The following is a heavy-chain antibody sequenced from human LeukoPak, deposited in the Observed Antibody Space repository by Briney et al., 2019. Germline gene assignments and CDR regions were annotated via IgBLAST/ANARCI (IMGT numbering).Heavy chain of an antibody. J-gene: IGHJ4*02. CDR2: ISGNGGDM. CDR1: GFTFDDYA. CDR3: AKPMEKPTTTVGGYFDY. D-gene: IGHD5-24*01. V-gene: IGHV3-9*01. Sequence: GRPLRLSCVASGFTFDDYAMHWDRQAPGKGLEWVSGISGNGGDMGYADSVKGRFTISRDNAKNSLYLHMNSLRAEDTALYYCAKPMEKPTTTVGGYFDYWGQAILVTVSS.